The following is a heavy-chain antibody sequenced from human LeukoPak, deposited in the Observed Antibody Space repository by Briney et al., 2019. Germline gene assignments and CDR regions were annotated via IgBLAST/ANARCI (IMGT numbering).Heavy chain of an antibody. Sequence: GGSLRLSCAGSGFTFKNFGMHWVRQAPGKGLEWVAFIRYDGSNKYYADSVKGRFTISRDNSKNVLDLQLNSLRPEDTAFYYCAKVLTYYPGSGSYYPDFWGQGTLVTVSS. CDR2: IRYDGSNK. CDR1: GFTFKNFG. V-gene: IGHV3-30*02. D-gene: IGHD3-10*01. CDR3: AKVLTYYPGSGSYYPDF. J-gene: IGHJ4*02.